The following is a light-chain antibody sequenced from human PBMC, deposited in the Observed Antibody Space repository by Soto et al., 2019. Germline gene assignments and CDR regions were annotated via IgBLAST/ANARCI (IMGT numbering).Light chain of an antibody. CDR1: QTISSW. J-gene: IGKJ4*01. CDR2: KAS. Sequence: DIQMTQSPSTLSGSVGDRVTITCRASQTISSWLAWYQQKPGKAPKLLIYKASTLKSGVPARFSGSGSGTEFTLTISSLQSEDFAVYSCQQYNNWPLTFGGGTKVDIK. V-gene: IGKV1-5*03. CDR3: QQYNNWPLT.